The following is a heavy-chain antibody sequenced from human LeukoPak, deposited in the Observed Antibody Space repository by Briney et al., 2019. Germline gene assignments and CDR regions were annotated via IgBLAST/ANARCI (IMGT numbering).Heavy chain of an antibody. Sequence: GGSLRLSCAASGFTFSRYWMHWVRQAPGEGLVWVSRIDEHGSTTDYADSVEGRFTIYRDNAKNTLYLQMNSLRVEDTAVYYCARDVAGSECHWGQGTLVTVSS. CDR3: ARDVAGSECH. D-gene: IGHD3-10*01. CDR1: GFTFSRYW. J-gene: IGHJ4*02. CDR2: IDEHGSTT. V-gene: IGHV3-74*01.